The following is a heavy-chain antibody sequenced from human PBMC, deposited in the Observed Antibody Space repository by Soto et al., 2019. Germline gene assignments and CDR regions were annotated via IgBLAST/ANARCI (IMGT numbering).Heavy chain of an antibody. CDR2: IHSDGSST. CDR1: GFTFSYYW. CDR3: ARGDRGAFDI. D-gene: IGHD1-26*01. J-gene: IGHJ3*02. V-gene: IGHV3-74*01. Sequence: EVQLVESGGGLVQPGESLRLSCAASGFTFSYYWMHWVRQAPGKGLVWVSRIHSDGSSTTYADSVKGRFTISRDNARNTVYLRMNSLRVEDTAVYYCARGDRGAFDIWGRGTVVTVCS.